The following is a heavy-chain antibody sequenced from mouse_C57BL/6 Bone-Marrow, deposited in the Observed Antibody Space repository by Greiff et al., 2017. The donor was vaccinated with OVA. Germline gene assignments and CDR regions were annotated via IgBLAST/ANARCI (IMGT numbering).Heavy chain of an antibody. CDR1: GYTFTSYW. Sequence: QVQLQQPGAELVKPGASVKLSCKASGYTFTSYWITWVKQRPGQGLEWIGDIYPGSGSTNYNEKFKSKATLTVDTSSSTAYMQLSSLTSEDSAVYYCARKGSSYWYFDFWGTGTTVTVSS. V-gene: IGHV1-55*01. J-gene: IGHJ1*03. CDR3: ARKGSSYWYFDF. CDR2: IYPGSGST. D-gene: IGHD1-1*01.